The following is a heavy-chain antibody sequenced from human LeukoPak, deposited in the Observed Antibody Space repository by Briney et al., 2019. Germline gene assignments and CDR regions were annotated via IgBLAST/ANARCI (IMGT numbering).Heavy chain of an antibody. V-gene: IGHV4-34*08. Sequence: GSLRLSCAASGFTVSSNYMSWVRQPPGKGLEWIGEINHSGSTNYNPSLKSRVTISVDTSKNQFSLKLSSVTAADTAVYYCAGPQFYQQWLTYWGQGTLVTVSS. CDR1: GFTVSSNY. D-gene: IGHD6-19*01. J-gene: IGHJ4*02. CDR3: AGPQFYQQWLTY. CDR2: INHSGST.